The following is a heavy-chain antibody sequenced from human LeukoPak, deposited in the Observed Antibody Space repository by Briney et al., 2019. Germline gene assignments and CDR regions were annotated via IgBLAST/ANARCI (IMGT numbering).Heavy chain of an antibody. CDR1: GGSIISYY. V-gene: IGHV4-59*08. J-gene: IGHJ5*02. Sequence: SETLSLTCTVSGGSIISYYWSWIRQPPGKGLEWIGYIYYSGSTKYNPSLKSRVTISVDTSKNQFSLKLSSVTAADTAVYYCARFDNYYDSSGHNWFDPWGQGTLVTVSS. D-gene: IGHD3-22*01. CDR3: ARFDNYYDSSGHNWFDP. CDR2: IYYSGST.